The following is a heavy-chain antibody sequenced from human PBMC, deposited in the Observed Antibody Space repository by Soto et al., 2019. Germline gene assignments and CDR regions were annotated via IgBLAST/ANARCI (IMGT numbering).Heavy chain of an antibody. CDR2: ILHSGST. CDR1: GDSISSTNW. Sequence: SETLSLTCTVSGDSISSTNWWNWVRQTPGKGLEWIGEILHSGSTNYNPSLKSRVTISVDKSNNLFSLKLNSMTAADTAVYYCARVRQGCSSTSCYLDPWGQGTLVTVSS. D-gene: IGHD2-2*01. J-gene: IGHJ5*02. CDR3: ARVRQGCSSTSCYLDP. V-gene: IGHV4-4*02.